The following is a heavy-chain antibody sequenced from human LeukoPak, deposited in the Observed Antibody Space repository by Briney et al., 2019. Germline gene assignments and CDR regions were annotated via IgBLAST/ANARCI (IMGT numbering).Heavy chain of an antibody. Sequence: SETLSLTCTVSGYSITSAYYWSWIRQPAGKGLEWIGRIYTSGSTNYNPSLKSRVTISVDTSKNQFSLKLSSVTAADTAVYYCARELPNWFDPWGQGTLVTVSS. J-gene: IGHJ5*02. V-gene: IGHV4-61*02. CDR2: IYTSGST. CDR1: GYSITSAYY. CDR3: ARELPNWFDP. D-gene: IGHD1-26*01.